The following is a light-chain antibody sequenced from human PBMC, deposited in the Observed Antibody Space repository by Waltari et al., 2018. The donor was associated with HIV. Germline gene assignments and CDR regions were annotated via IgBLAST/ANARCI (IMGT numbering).Light chain of an antibody. Sequence: QSVLTQPPSISAAPGQRVTISCSGSASNFGSDFVSWYQHFPGTAPKLLIYDNTKRPSGMSDRFSGSKSGTSATLAITGLQTRDEAVYYCGTWDNRLSVGVFGGGTRLTVL. CDR1: ASNFGSDF. J-gene: IGLJ3*02. V-gene: IGLV1-51*01. CDR2: DNT. CDR3: GTWDNRLSVGV.